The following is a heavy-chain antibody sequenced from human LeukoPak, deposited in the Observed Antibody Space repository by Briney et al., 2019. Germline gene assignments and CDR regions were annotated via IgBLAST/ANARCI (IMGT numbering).Heavy chain of an antibody. Sequence: SETLSLTCTVSGGSISSGSYYWSWIRQPAGTGLEWIGRIYTSGSTNYNPSHKSRVTISVDTSKNQFSLKLSSVTAADTAVYYCASNTGTVFDYWGQGALVTVSS. CDR3: ASNTGTVFDY. V-gene: IGHV4-61*02. CDR1: GGSISSGSYY. CDR2: IYTSGST. D-gene: IGHD7-27*01. J-gene: IGHJ4*02.